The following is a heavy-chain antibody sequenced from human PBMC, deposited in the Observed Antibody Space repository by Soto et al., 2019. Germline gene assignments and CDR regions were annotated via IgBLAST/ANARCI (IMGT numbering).Heavy chain of an antibody. CDR2: ISAYNGNT. D-gene: IGHD4-17*01. V-gene: IGHV1-18*01. CDR3: ARDYDRYGGNSPVGSWFDP. CDR1: GYTFTSYG. J-gene: IGHJ5*02. Sequence: GASVKVSCKASGYTFTSYGISWVRQAPGQGLEWMGWISAYNGNTNYAQKLQGRVTMTTDTSTSTAYMELRSLRSDDTAVYYCARDYDRYGGNSPVGSWFDPWGQGTLVTVSS.